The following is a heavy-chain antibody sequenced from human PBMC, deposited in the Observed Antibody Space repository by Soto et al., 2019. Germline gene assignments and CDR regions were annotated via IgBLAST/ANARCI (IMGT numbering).Heavy chain of an antibody. J-gene: IGHJ4*02. CDR3: AKDHGSDYPSYFGY. D-gene: IGHD1-26*01. V-gene: IGHV3-23*01. CDR2: ISESGGNK. Sequence: PGGSLRLSCAASGFTFSSDAMSWVRQAPGKGLEWVSNISESGGNKYYAESVKGRFTISRDHSKNTLYLQMNSLRAEDTAVYYRAKDHGSDYPSYFGYWGQGTLVTVSS. CDR1: GFTFSSDA.